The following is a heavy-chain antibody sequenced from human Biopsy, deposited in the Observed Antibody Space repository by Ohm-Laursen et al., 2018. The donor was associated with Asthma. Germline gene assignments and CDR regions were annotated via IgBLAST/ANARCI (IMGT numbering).Heavy chain of an antibody. Sequence: SLRLSCAASGFTVSTNGMSWVRQPPGKGLEWVSVIYSGGGTYYADSVQGRVTISRDNSKNTLYLQMHSLRVEDTAVYYCARGDSSGWSHYYFDYWGQGTLVTVSS. J-gene: IGHJ4*02. V-gene: IGHV3-53*01. CDR1: GFTVSTNG. D-gene: IGHD6-19*01. CDR2: IYSGGGT. CDR3: ARGDSSGWSHYYFDY.